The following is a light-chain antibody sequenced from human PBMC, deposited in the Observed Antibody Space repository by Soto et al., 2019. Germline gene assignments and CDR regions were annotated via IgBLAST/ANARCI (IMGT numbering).Light chain of an antibody. CDR2: ADT. CDR3: QSYDSSLSGLYV. J-gene: IGLJ1*01. CDR1: SSNIGAGYD. Sequence: QSVLTQPPSVSGAPGQRITISCTGSSSNIGAGYDVHWYRQLPGTAPKLLIFADTKRPSGVPDRFSVSKSGTSASLAITGLQAEDEADYYCQSYDSSLSGLYVFGTGTKLTVL. V-gene: IGLV1-40*01.